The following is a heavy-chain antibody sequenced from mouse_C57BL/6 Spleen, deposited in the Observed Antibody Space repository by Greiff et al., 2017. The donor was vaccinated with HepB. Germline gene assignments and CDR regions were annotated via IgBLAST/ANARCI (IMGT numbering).Heavy chain of an antibody. Sequence: QVQLKESGPGLVAPSPTLSITCTVSGFSLTSYAISWVRQPPGKGLEWLGVIWTGGGTNYNSALKSRLSISKDNSTSQVFLKMNSLQTDDTARYYCAREGGNYDYYAMDYWGQGTTVTVSS. J-gene: IGHJ4*01. CDR2: IWTGGGT. D-gene: IGHD2-1*01. CDR1: GFSLTSYA. V-gene: IGHV2-9-1*01. CDR3: AREGGNYDYYAMDY.